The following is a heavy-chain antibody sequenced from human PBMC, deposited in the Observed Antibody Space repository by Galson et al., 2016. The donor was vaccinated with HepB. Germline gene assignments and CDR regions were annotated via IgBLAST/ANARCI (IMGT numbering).Heavy chain of an antibody. CDR2: IYYGGST. J-gene: IGHJ2*01. V-gene: IGHV4-39*01. CDR3: ARQARSYYDGRDHFGWYFDL. D-gene: IGHD3-22*01. Sequence: SETLSLTCTVSGGSISSSTYYWGWIRQPPGKGLEWIGSIYYGGSTYYNPSLKSRVTISVDRSKNQFSLNLNSLSAADTAVFYCARQARSYYDGRDHFGWYFDLWGRGTLVTVSS. CDR1: GGSISSSTYY.